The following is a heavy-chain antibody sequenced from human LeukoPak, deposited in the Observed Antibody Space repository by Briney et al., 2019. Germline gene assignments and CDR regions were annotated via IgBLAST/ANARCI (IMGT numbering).Heavy chain of an antibody. CDR3: ARGPYKYYYDSSGYYLGL. D-gene: IGHD3-22*01. V-gene: IGHV1-69*01. Sequence: SVKVSCKASGGTFSSCAISWVRQAPGQGLEWMGGIIPIFGTANYAQKFQGRVTITADESTSTAYMELSSLRSEDTAVYYCARGPYKYYYDSSGYYLGLWGQGTLVTVSS. CDR2: IIPIFGTA. J-gene: IGHJ4*02. CDR1: GGTFSSCA.